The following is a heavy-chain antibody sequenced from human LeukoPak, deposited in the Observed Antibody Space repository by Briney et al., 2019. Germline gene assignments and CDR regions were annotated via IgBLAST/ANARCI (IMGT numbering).Heavy chain of an antibody. J-gene: IGHJ4*02. Sequence: GGSLRLSCAASGFTFSNYWMSWVRQAPGKGLEWVANIKQDRGEKYYVDSVKGRFTISRDNAKNSLYLQMNSLRAEDTATYYCATYRQVLLPFESWGQGTLVTVSS. V-gene: IGHV3-7*03. CDR2: IKQDRGEK. D-gene: IGHD5-18*01. CDR1: GFTFSNYW. CDR3: ATYRQVLLPFES.